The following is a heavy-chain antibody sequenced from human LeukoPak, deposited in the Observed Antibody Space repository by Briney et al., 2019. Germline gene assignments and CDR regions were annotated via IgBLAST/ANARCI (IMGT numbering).Heavy chain of an antibody. J-gene: IGHJ5*02. Sequence: SGGSLRLSCAASGFTFSSYGMHWVRQAPGKGLEWVAVISYDGSNKYYADSVKGRFTISRDNAKNSLYLQMNSLRAEDTAVYYCARVGSNWFDPWGQGTLVTVSS. V-gene: IGHV3-30*03. CDR1: GFTFSSYG. CDR2: ISYDGSNK. D-gene: IGHD3-16*01. CDR3: ARVGSNWFDP.